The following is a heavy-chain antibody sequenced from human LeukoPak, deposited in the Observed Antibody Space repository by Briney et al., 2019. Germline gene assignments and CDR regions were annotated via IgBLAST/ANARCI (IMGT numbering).Heavy chain of an antibody. CDR3: ARGLGLGYDFWSGYGGFDY. CDR1: GGSFSGYY. D-gene: IGHD3-3*01. V-gene: IGHV4-34*01. J-gene: IGHJ4*02. Sequence: SETLSLTCAVYGGSFSGYYWSWIRQPPGKGLEWIGEINHSGSTNYNPSLKSRVTISVDTSKNQFSLKLSSVTAADTAVYYCARGLGLGYDFWSGYGGFDYWGQGTLVTVSS. CDR2: INHSGST.